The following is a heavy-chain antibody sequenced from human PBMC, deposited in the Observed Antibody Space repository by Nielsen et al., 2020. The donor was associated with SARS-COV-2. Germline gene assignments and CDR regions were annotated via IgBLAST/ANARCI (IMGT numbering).Heavy chain of an antibody. V-gene: IGHV3-23*01. CDR1: GLTFSNYA. J-gene: IGHJ4*02. CDR3: AKAGTTALDY. D-gene: IGHD1-1*01. CDR2: ISGSGGVT. Sequence: GGVLRLSCAASGLTFSNYAMSWVRQAPGKGLEWISAISGSGGVTYFADSVKGRFTISRDNSKNTLYLQMNSLRAEDTAVYYCAKAGTTALDYWGQGTLVTVSS.